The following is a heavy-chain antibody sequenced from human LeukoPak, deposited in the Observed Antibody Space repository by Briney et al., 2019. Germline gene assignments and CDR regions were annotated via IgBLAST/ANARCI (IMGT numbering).Heavy chain of an antibody. CDR3: XXXXRYSGYEGRPDY. CDR2: IIPIFCTA. J-gene: IGHJ4*02. D-gene: IGHD5-12*01. Sequence: SVKVSCKASGGTFSSYAIGWVRQAPGQGLEWMGGIIPIFCTANYAQKFQGRVTITADKSTSTAYMELSNLRSEDTAVDYGXXXXRYSGYEGRPDYWGQGTLVTVSS. CDR1: GGTFSSYA. V-gene: IGHV1-69*06.